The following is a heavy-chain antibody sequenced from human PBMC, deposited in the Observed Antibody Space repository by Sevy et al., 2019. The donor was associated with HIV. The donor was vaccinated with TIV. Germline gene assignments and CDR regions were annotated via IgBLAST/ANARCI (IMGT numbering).Heavy chain of an antibody. CDR3: ARDLSGEEFGFYYYYMDV. J-gene: IGHJ6*03. Sequence: GGSLRLSCAASGFNFRDFYMTWIRQAPGKGLEWVAYISSSGGAKYYADSVAGRFTISRDNAKNSMYLQMNSLRADDAAIYFCARDLSGEEFGFYYYYMDVWGKGTAVTVS. D-gene: IGHD3-9*01. CDR1: GFNFRDFY. V-gene: IGHV3-11*04. CDR2: ISSSGGAK.